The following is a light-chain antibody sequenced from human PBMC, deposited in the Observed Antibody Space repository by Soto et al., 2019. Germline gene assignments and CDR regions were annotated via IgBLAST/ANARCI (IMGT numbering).Light chain of an antibody. J-gene: IGKJ2*01. CDR3: QQSYSTPRT. Sequence: DIQMTQSPSSLSASVGDRVTITCRASQSISSYLNWYRQKPGKAPKRLIYAASSLQSVVPSRFSGSGSGTDFTLTISSLQPEDFATYYCQQSYSTPRTFGQGTKLEIK. CDR2: AAS. V-gene: IGKV1-39*01. CDR1: QSISSY.